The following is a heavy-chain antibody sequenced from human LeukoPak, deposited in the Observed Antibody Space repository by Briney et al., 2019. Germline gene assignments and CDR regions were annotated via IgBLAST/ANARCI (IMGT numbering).Heavy chain of an antibody. J-gene: IGHJ3*02. CDR1: GGSISSGSYY. CDR3: ARANYYDNSGYSRGAFDI. CDR2: IYTGGST. D-gene: IGHD3-22*01. Sequence: PSQTLSLTCTVSGGSISSGSYYWSWIRQPAGKGLEWIGRIYTGGSTNYNPSLKSRVTISVDTSKNQFSLRLSSVTAADTAVYYCARANYYDNSGYSRGAFDIWGQGTMVTVSS. V-gene: IGHV4-61*02.